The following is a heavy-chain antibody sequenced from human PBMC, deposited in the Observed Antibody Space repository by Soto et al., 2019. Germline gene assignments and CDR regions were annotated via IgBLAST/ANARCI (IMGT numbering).Heavy chain of an antibody. CDR2: IIPILGIT. V-gene: IGHV1-69*02. CDR1: GGTFSSYT. D-gene: IGHD2-8*01. CDR3: ASPNPQPGSGFLFDY. J-gene: IGHJ4*02. Sequence: QVQLVQSGAEVKKPGSSVKVSCKASGGTFSSYTISWVRQAPGQGLEWMGRIIPILGITNYAQKFQGRVTITADKATSTAYMELSGLRSENTAVYYCASPNPQPGSGFLFDYWGQGTLVTVSS.